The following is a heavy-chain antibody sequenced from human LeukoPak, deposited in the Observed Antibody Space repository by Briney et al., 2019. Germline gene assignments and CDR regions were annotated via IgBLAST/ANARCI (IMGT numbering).Heavy chain of an antibody. CDR3: ARDRRYGSFTPLFDY. CDR1: GFSFSGHG. D-gene: IGHD1-26*01. V-gene: IGHV3-33*01. J-gene: IGHJ4*02. Sequence: GSLRLSCAASGFSFSGHGMYWVRQAPGKGLEWMAVIWYDGSNKYYADSVKGRFTISRDNSKNTLYLQMNSLRAEDTAVYYCARDRRYGSFTPLFDYWGQGTLVTVSS. CDR2: IWYDGSNK.